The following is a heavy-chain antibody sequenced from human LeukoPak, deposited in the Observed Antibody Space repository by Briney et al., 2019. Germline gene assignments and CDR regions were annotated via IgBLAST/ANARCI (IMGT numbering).Heavy chain of an antibody. J-gene: IGHJ4*02. V-gene: IGHV3-48*01. CDR3: ASWAGTATGFSGPFDY. Sequence: GGSLRLSCAVSGLTFSSHSMNWVRQAPGKGLEWLSHISSSSSTIYYADSVKGRFTISRDNAKNSLYLQMNSLRAEDTAVYYCASWAGTATGFSGPFDYWGQGTLVTVSS. CDR2: ISSSSSTI. D-gene: IGHD6-13*01. CDR1: GLTFSSHS.